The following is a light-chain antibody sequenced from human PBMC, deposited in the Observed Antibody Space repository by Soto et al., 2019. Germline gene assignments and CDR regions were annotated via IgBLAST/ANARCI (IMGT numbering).Light chain of an antibody. Sequence: EIVLTQSPGTLSLSPGERAPIYCRASQSVSSNLAWYQQKPGQAPRLIIYGASTRATGIPARFSGSGSGTECTLTISSLQSEDVAVYYCQQYNNWLRTFGQGTKVDI. CDR1: QSVSSN. CDR2: GAS. V-gene: IGKV3-15*01. J-gene: IGKJ1*01. CDR3: QQYNNWLRT.